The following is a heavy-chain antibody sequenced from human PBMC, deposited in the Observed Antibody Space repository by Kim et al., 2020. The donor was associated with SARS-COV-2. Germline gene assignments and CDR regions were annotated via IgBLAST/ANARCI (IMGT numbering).Heavy chain of an antibody. D-gene: IGHD2-2*01. V-gene: IGHV3-30-3*01. J-gene: IGHJ3*02. CDR2: ISYDGSNK. CDR3: ARGSGIVVVPAAKAFDI. CDR1: GFTFSSYA. Sequence: GGSLRLSCAASGFTFSSYAMHWVRQAPGKGLEWVAVISYDGSNKYYADSVKGRFTISRDNSKNTLYLQMNSLRAEDTAVYYCARGSGIVVVPAAKAFDIWGQGTMVTVSS.